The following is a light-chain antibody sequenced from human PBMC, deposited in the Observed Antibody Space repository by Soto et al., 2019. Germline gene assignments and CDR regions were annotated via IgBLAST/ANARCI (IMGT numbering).Light chain of an antibody. CDR1: YSIVTS. Sequence: DTQMTQSPSSLSASVGDRVTITCRATYSIVTSLNWYQQKPGKAPKALIYDASRLESGVPSRFSGSGSGTEFTLVISNLQPEDVATYYCQHSYISPFTFGQGTRLDIK. J-gene: IGKJ2*01. CDR3: QHSYISPFT. V-gene: IGKV1-39*01. CDR2: DAS.